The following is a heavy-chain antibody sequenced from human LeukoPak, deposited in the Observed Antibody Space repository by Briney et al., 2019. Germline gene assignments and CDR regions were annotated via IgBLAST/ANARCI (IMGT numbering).Heavy chain of an antibody. CDR1: GDRVSSNNAA. CDR2: TYYRSKWYN. Sequence: SQTLSLTCAISGDRVSSNNAAWNWIRQSPSRGLEWLGRTYYRSKWYNDYAVSVKSRITFNSDTSKNQFSLQLNSVTPEDTAVYYCAREGIVATSEAWFDPWGQGTQVIVSS. V-gene: IGHV6-1*01. J-gene: IGHJ5*02. D-gene: IGHD5-12*01. CDR3: AREGIVATSEAWFDP.